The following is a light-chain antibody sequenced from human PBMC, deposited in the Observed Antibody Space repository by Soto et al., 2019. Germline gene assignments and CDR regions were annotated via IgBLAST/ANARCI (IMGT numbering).Light chain of an antibody. CDR3: QQYGSSPWK. Sequence: EIVLTQSPGTLSLSPGERATLSCRASQSVSSSYLAWYQQKPGQAPRLLIYGASSRATGIPDRFSGSGSGTDFTLIISSMEPEDFAVYYCQQYGSSPWKFGQGTKVEIK. V-gene: IGKV3-20*01. CDR1: QSVSSSY. J-gene: IGKJ1*01. CDR2: GAS.